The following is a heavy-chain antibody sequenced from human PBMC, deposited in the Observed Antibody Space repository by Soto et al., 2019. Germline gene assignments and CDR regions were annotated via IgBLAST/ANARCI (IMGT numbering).Heavy chain of an antibody. J-gene: IGHJ4*02. D-gene: IGHD3-10*01. CDR1: GYTFTTYG. V-gene: IGHV1-18*01. Sequence: QVHLVQSGAEVKKPGASVKVSCKGSGYTFTTYGITWVRQAPGQGLEWMGWISALNGNTNYAQKLQGRVTVTRDTSTSTAYMELRSLRSDDRAVYYCARGRDGEYWGQGALVTVSS. CDR2: ISALNGNT. CDR3: ARGRDGEY.